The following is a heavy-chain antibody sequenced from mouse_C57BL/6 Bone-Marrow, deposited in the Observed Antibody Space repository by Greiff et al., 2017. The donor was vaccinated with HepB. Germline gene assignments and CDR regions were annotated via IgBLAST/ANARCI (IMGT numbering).Heavy chain of an antibody. CDR2: INPNYGTT. CDR1: GYSFTDYN. CDR3: ARGCRAMDY. J-gene: IGHJ4*01. V-gene: IGHV1-39*01. Sequence: VQLKESGPELVKPGASVKISCKASGYSFTDYNMNWVKQSHGKSLGWIGVINPNYGTTSYNQKFKGKATLTIDQSSSTAYMQLNSLTSEDSAVYYCARGCRAMDYWGQGTSVTVSA.